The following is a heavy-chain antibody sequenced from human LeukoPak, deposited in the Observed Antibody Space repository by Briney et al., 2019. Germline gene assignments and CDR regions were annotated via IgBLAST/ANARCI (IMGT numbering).Heavy chain of an antibody. CDR1: GYTFTSYG. V-gene: IGHV1-18*01. CDR3: ARGVVVPAGITDFDY. CDR2: ISAYNGNT. J-gene: IGHJ4*02. Sequence: AASVKVSCKASGYTFTSYGIRWVRQAPGQGLEWMGWISAYNGNTNYAQKLQGRVTMTTDTSTSTAYMELRSLRSDDTAVYYCARGVVVPAGITDFDYWGQGTLVTVSS. D-gene: IGHD2-2*01.